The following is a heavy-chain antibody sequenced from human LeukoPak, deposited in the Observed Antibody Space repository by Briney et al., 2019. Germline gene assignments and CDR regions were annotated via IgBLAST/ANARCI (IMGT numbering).Heavy chain of an antibody. CDR3: ARDSKDTAYYYYYMDV. CDR1: GFTFSSYE. Sequence: PGGSLRLSCAASGFTFSSYEMNWVRQAPGKGLEWVSYISSSHTIYYADSVKGRFTISRDNAKNSLYLQMNSLRAEDTAVYYCARDSKDTAYYYYYMDVWGKGTTVTVSS. V-gene: IGHV3-48*03. CDR2: ISSSHTI. D-gene: IGHD5-18*01. J-gene: IGHJ6*03.